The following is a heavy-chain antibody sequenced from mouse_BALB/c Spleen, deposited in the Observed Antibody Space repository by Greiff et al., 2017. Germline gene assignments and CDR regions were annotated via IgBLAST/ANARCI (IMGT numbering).Heavy chain of an antibody. CDR2: ISSGSSTI. J-gene: IGHJ3*01. CDR3: ARPYGFSWFAY. CDR1: GFTFSSFG. D-gene: IGHD1-2*01. Sequence: EVKLVESGAGLVQPGGSRKLSCAASGFTFSSFGMHWVRQAPEKGLEWVAYISSGSSTIYYADTVKGRFTISRDNPKNTLFLQMTSLRSEDTAMYYCARPYGFSWFAYWGQGTLVTVSA. V-gene: IGHV5-17*02.